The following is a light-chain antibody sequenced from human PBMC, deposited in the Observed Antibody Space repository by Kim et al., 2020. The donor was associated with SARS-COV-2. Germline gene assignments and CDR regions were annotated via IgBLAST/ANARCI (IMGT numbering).Light chain of an antibody. J-gene: IGLJ3*02. CDR3: CSYAGGTTWV. Sequence: QSALTQPASVSGSPGQSITISCTGTSSDVGSYNLVSWYQQHTGQAPKLMIYEGSKWPSGVSNRFSGSKSGNTASLTISGLQAEDEADYYCCSYAGGTTWVFGGGTKLTVL. V-gene: IGLV2-23*01. CDR2: EGS. CDR1: SSDVGSYNL.